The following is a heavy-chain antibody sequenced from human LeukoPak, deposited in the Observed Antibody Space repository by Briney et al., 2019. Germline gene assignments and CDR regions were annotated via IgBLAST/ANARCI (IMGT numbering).Heavy chain of an antibody. V-gene: IGHV3-23*01. D-gene: IGHD6-19*01. J-gene: IGHJ4*02. CDR1: GFAFNAYA. CDR3: AKEGIAVASFDC. Sequence: PGGSLRLSCAASGFAFNAYAMSWVRQAPGKGLEWVPAICYSGSRSGGSTYNADSVKRRFTLSRDNSKNTLFLQLNSLRAEETAVYYCAKEGIAVASFDCWGQETLVTVSS. CDR2: ICYSGSRSGGST.